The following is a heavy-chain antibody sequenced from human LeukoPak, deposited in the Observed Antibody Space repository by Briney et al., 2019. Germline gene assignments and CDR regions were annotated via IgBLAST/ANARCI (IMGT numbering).Heavy chain of an antibody. CDR3: AREKDMIVVVDAFDI. V-gene: IGHV1-46*01. CDR1: GYTFTSYY. Sequence: ASVKVSCKASGYTFTSYYMHWVRQAPGQGLEWMGIINPSGGGTSYAQKFQGRVTMTRDMSTSTVYMELSSLRSEDTAVYYCAREKDMIVVVDAFDIWGQGTMVTVSS. J-gene: IGHJ3*02. CDR2: INPSGGGT. D-gene: IGHD3-22*01.